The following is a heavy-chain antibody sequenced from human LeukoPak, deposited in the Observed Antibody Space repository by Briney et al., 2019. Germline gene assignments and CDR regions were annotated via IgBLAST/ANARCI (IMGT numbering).Heavy chain of an antibody. J-gene: IGHJ4*02. CDR3: ARARRNDYNTYYFDY. Sequence: GGSLRLSCAPSGFTVSNSWMSWVRQAPGKGLEWVANIKQDGSEKYYVDSVKGRFTISRDNAKNSLYLQMSSLRAEDTAVYFCARARRNDYNTYYFDYWGQGTLVTVSS. V-gene: IGHV3-7*03. CDR1: GFTVSNSW. CDR2: IKQDGSEK. D-gene: IGHD4-11*01.